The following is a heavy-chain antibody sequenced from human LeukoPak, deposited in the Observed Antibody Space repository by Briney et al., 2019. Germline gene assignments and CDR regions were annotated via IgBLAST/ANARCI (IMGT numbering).Heavy chain of an antibody. CDR2: ISSSSSYI. D-gene: IGHD4-17*01. Sequence: GGSLRLSCAASGFTFSSYSMNWVRQAPGKGLEWVSSISSSSSYIYYADSVKGRFTISRDNAKNTLYLQMNSLRAEDTAVYYCARDKTRVDGDYGGGLDYWDQGTLVTVSS. CDR3: ARDKTRVDGDYGGGLDY. V-gene: IGHV3-21*01. J-gene: IGHJ4*02. CDR1: GFTFSSYS.